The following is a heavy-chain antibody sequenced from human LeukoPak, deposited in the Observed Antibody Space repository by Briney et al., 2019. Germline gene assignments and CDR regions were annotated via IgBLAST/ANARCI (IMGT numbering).Heavy chain of an antibody. Sequence: SETLSLTCTVSGGSISSGSYYWSWIRQPAGKGLEWIGRIYTSGSTNYNPSLKSRVTISVDTSKNQFSLKLSSVTAADTAVYYCASSYYRDYFDYWGQGTLVTVSP. D-gene: IGHD3-22*01. CDR1: GGSISSGSYY. CDR3: ASSYYRDYFDY. CDR2: IYTSGST. V-gene: IGHV4-61*02. J-gene: IGHJ4*02.